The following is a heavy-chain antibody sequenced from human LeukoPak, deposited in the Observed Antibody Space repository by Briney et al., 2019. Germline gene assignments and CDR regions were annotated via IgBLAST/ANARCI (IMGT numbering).Heavy chain of an antibody. Sequence: SETLSLTCTVSGGSIGSYYWSWIRQPPGKGLEWIGYIYYSGSTNYNPSLKSRVTISVDTSKNQFSLKLSSVTAADTAVYYCARRMEIWGQGTLVTVSS. D-gene: IGHD2-8*01. V-gene: IGHV4-59*08. CDR1: GGSIGSYY. CDR3: ARRMEI. CDR2: IYYSGST. J-gene: IGHJ4*02.